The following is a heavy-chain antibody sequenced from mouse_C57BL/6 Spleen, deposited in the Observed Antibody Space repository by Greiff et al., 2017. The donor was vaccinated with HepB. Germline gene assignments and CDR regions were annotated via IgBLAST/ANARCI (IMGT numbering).Heavy chain of an antibody. V-gene: IGHV1-69*01. D-gene: IGHD1-1*02. Sequence: VQLQQSGAELVMPGASVKLSCKASGYTFTSYWMHWVKQRPGQGLEWIGEIDPSDSYTNYNQKFKGKSTLTVDKSSSTAYMQLSSLTSEDSAVYYCAREGIGNYLDYWGQGTTLTVSS. CDR1: GYTFTSYW. J-gene: IGHJ2*01. CDR2: IDPSDSYT. CDR3: AREGIGNYLDY.